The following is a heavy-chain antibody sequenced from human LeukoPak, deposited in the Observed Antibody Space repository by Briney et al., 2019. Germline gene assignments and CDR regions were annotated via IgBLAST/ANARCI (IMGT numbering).Heavy chain of an antibody. Sequence: ASVKVSCKASGYTFTGYYMHWVRQAPGQGLEWMGWINPNSGGTNYAQKFQGRVTMTRDTSISTAYMELSRLRSDDTAVYYCARGFGAVDTAMPEGNYWGQGTLVTVSS. V-gene: IGHV1-2*02. CDR2: INPNSGGT. J-gene: IGHJ4*02. D-gene: IGHD5-18*01. CDR1: GYTFTGYY. CDR3: ARGFGAVDTAMPEGNY.